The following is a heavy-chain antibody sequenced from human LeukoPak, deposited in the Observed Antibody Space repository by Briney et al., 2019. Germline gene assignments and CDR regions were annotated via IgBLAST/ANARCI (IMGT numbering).Heavy chain of an antibody. CDR1: GGSISSSNKY. CDR2: FFYSGST. CDR3: ARHLGISTMDY. V-gene: IGHV4-39*01. Sequence: PSETLSLTCTVSGGSISSSNKYWGWIRQSPGKGLEWIGNFFYSGSTYYNPSLKSRVTISVDTSKNQFSLNLRSVTAADTAVYYCARHLGISTMDYWGQGTLVTVSS. J-gene: IGHJ4*02. D-gene: IGHD5/OR15-5a*01.